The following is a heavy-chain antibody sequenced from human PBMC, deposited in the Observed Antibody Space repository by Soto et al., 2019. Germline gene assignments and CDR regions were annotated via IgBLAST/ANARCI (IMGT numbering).Heavy chain of an antibody. CDR2: ISGSGGST. D-gene: IGHD6-13*01. V-gene: IGHV3-23*01. CDR1: GFTFSNYW. Sequence: GGSLTLSCVGSGFTFSNYWMNWVRQAQGKGLEWVSSISGSGGSTYYADSVKGRFTISRDNSKNTLYLQMNSLRAEDTAVYYCAKGALGSSSWYDFDYWGQGTLVTVSS. CDR3: AKGALGSSSWYDFDY. J-gene: IGHJ4*02.